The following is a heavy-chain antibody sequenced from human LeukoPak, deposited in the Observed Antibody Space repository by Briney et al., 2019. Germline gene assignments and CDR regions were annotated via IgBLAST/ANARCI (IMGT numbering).Heavy chain of an antibody. J-gene: IGHJ3*02. CDR1: GFTVSSNY. CDR3: ARVQHDYDHGEGAFDI. CDR2: IYSGGST. D-gene: IGHD4-17*01. Sequence: PGGSLRLSCAASGFTVSSNYMSWARQAPGKGLEWVSVIYSGGSTYYADSVKGRFTISRHNSKNTLYLQMNSLRAEDTAVYYCARVQHDYDHGEGAFDIWGQGTMVTVSS. V-gene: IGHV3-53*04.